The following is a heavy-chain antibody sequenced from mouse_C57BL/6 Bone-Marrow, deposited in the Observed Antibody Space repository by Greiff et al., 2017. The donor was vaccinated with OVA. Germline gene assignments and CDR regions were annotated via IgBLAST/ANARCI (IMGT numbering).Heavy chain of an antibody. CDR1: GFTFSDYG. CDR2: ISSGSSTI. V-gene: IGHV5-17*01. J-gene: IGHJ3*01. Sequence: VQLKESGGGLVKPGGSLKLSCAASGFTFSDYGMHWVRQATEKGLEWVAYISSGSSTIYYADTVKGRFTISRDNAKNTLFLQMTSLRSEDTAMYYCARPGLGTFAYWGQGTLVTVSA. CDR3: ARPGLGTFAY. D-gene: IGHD3-3*01.